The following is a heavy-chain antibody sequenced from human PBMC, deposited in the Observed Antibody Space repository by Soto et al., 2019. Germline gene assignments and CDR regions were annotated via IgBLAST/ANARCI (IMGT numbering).Heavy chain of an antibody. V-gene: IGHV3-30-3*01. D-gene: IGHD6-19*01. Sequence: QMQLVESGGGVVQPGGSLGLSCAASGFTFNYYPMHWVRQAPGKGLEWVAVVSFDGSNKYYADSVKGRFTISKDNSKNTLYLQMNSLRREDTAVYYCARLPGPLVAVLYIYPLDGREAMSDVDVWGQGTTVTVSS. CDR2: VSFDGSNK. CDR1: GFTFNYYP. CDR3: ARLPGPLVAVLYIYPLDGREAMSDVDV. J-gene: IGHJ6*02.